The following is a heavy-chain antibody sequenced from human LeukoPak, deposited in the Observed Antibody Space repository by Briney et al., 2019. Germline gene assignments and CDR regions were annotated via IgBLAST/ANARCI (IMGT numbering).Heavy chain of an antibody. D-gene: IGHD5-18*01. J-gene: IGHJ4*02. V-gene: IGHV3-74*01. CDR1: GFTFSSYW. CDR2: INSDGSST. CDR3: ARGRNSYGPGDY. Sequence: GGSLRLSCAASGFTFSSYWMHWVRQAPGKGLVWVSRINSDGSSTSYADSVKGRFTISRDNAKNTLYLQMNSLRAEDTAVYYCARGRNSYGPGDYWGQGTPVTVSS.